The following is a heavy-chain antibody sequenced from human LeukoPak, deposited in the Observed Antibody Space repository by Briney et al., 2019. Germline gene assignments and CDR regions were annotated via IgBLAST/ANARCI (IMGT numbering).Heavy chain of an antibody. V-gene: IGHV3-48*04. Sequence: GGSLRLSCAASGFTFSSYSMNWVRQAPGKGLEWVSYISSSSSTIYYADSVKGRFTISRDNAKNSLYLQMNSLRAEDTAVYYCVRTSRDGYNPLDYWGQGTLVTVSS. CDR3: VRTSRDGYNPLDY. D-gene: IGHD5-24*01. J-gene: IGHJ4*02. CDR1: GFTFSSYS. CDR2: ISSSSSTI.